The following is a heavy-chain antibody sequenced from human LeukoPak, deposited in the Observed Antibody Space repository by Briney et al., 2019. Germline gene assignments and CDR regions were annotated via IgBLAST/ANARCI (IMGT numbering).Heavy chain of an antibody. CDR2: IYSGGST. Sequence: PGGSLRLSCAASGFTVSSNYMSWVRQAPGKGLEWVSVIYSGGSTYYADSVKGRFTISRDNSKNTLYLQMNSLRAEDTAVYYCARDICGGDCPYFDYWGQGTLVTVSS. CDR3: ARDICGGDCPYFDY. V-gene: IGHV3-53*01. D-gene: IGHD2-21*02. J-gene: IGHJ4*02. CDR1: GFTVSSNY.